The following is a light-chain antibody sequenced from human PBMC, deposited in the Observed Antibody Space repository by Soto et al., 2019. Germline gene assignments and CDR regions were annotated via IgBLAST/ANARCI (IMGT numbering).Light chain of an antibody. CDR1: QDIGSY. CDR2: HAS. Sequence: AIRMTQSPSSLSASTGDRVSITCRATQDIGSYVAWYQQIPGRAPKLLIYHASTLQSGVPSRFSGSGSGTDFTLTISYLQSEDFGTYYCHQLYNYPRTFGQGTKVEIK. J-gene: IGKJ1*01. CDR3: HQLYNYPRT. V-gene: IGKV1-8*01.